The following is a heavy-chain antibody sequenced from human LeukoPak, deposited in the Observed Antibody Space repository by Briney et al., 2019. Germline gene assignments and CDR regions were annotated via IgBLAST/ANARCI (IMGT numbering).Heavy chain of an antibody. CDR3: ARVLRSGSGGSV. CDR1: GYTFTGYY. D-gene: IGHD1-26*01. J-gene: IGHJ3*01. CDR2: INPNSGGT. Sequence: ASVKVSCKTSGYTFTGYYMHWVRQAPGQGLEWMGWINPNSGGTNYAQKFQGRVTMTRDTSISTAYMELSRLKSDDTAVYYCARVLRSGSGGSVWGQGTMVTVSS. V-gene: IGHV1-2*02.